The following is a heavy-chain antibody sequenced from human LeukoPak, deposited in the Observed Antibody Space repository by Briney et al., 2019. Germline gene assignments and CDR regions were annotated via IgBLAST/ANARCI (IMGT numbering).Heavy chain of an antibody. Sequence: ASVKVSCKASGYIFNNFDINWVHRAPGQGFKWMGWMSPVSGIGGSAQRFQGRVTLTRDTSISTAYMEVSNLRSDDTAFYYCARAPMGTAALYWGQGTLVTVSS. CDR2: MSPVSGIG. J-gene: IGHJ4*02. D-gene: IGHD2-2*01. V-gene: IGHV1-8*01. CDR3: ARAPMGTAALY. CDR1: GYIFNNFD.